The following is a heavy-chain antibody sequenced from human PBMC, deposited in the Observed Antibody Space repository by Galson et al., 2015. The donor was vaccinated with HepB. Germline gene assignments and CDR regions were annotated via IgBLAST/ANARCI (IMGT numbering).Heavy chain of an antibody. D-gene: IGHD4-11*01. CDR2: ISNDATNQ. Sequence: SLRLSCAASGFTFNNYAMHWVRQAPGRGLEWVAFISNDATNQFYGDSVQGRFTISRDNSRNTLYLQMNSLKNGDTAVYYCARGIPRTTDYISKHYYYGMDVWGQGTTVTVSS. J-gene: IGHJ6*02. CDR1: GFTFNNYA. V-gene: IGHV3-30*04. CDR3: ARGIPRTTDYISKHYYYGMDV.